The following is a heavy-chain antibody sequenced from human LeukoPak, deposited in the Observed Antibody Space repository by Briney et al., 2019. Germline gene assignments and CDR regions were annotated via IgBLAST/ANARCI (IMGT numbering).Heavy chain of an antibody. CDR1: GFTFDDYA. D-gene: IGHD2-2*01. Sequence: GGSLRLSCAASGFTFDDYAMHWVRQAPGKGLEWVSGISWKSGSIGYADSVKGRFTISRDNAKNSLYLQMNSLRVEDTAVYYCARLGGDLGYCTSTNCYLDYWGQGTLVTVSS. CDR3: ARLGGDLGYCTSTNCYLDY. V-gene: IGHV3-9*01. CDR2: ISWKSGSI. J-gene: IGHJ4*02.